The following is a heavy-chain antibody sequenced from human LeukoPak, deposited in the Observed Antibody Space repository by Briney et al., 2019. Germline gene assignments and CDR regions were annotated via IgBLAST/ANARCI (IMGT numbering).Heavy chain of an antibody. CDR1: GVSINSKY. Sequence: SETLSLTCTVSGVSINSKYWSWIRQPPGKGLEWIGNIYSGTTNYNPSLRSRVTILLDTSKNQFSLRLSSVTVADTAIYYCARGQRWSDHWGQGTLVTVSS. CDR3: ARGQRWSDH. V-gene: IGHV4-59*01. D-gene: IGHD4-23*01. CDR2: IYSGTT. J-gene: IGHJ4*02.